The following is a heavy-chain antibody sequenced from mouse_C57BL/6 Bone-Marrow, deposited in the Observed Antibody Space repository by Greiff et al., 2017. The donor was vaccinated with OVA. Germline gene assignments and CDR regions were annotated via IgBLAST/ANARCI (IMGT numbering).Heavy chain of an antibody. J-gene: IGHJ3*01. CDR1: GYSFTGYY. CDR3: ARSSGSSCLFAY. D-gene: IGHD1-1*01. CDR2: INPSTGGT. V-gene: IGHV1-42*01. Sequence: EVKLVESGPELVKPGASVKISCKASGYSFTGYYMNWVKQSPEKSLEWIGEINPSTGGTTYNQKFKAKATLTVDKSSSTAYMQLKSLTSEDSAVYYCARSSGSSCLFAYWGQGTLVTVSA.